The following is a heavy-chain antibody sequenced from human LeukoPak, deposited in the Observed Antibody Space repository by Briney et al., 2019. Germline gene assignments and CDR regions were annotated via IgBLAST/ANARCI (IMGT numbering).Heavy chain of an antibody. J-gene: IGHJ4*02. CDR3: AKGVYCGGDCYWFDY. CDR2: ISGSGGST. D-gene: IGHD2-21*02. Sequence: PGGSPRLSCAASGFTFSSYAMSWVRQAPGKGLEWVSAISGSGGSTYYADSVKGRFTISRDNSKNTLYLQMNSLRAEDTAVYYCAKGVYCGGDCYWFDYWGQGTLVTVSS. V-gene: IGHV3-23*01. CDR1: GFTFSSYA.